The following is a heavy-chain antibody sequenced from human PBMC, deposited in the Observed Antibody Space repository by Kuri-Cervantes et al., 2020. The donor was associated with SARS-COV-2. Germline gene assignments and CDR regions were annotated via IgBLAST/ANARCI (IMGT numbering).Heavy chain of an antibody. V-gene: IGHV3-21*01. D-gene: IGHD3-9*01. CDR2: ISESGTYK. Sequence: GESLKISCAASGFTFSSYWMSWVRQAPGKGLEWVSYISESGTYKYYADSLRGRFTMSRDNADNSLFLQMNNLRADDTAIYYCTRDSHYDFLTGYYSDFWGQGTLVTVSS. CDR1: GFTFSSYW. CDR3: TRDSHYDFLTGYYSDF. J-gene: IGHJ4*02.